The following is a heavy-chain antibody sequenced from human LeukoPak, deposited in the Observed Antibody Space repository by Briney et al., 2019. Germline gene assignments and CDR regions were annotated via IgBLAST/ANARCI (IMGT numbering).Heavy chain of an antibody. CDR3: ARVMAGYSYMDV. Sequence: PGGSLRLSCAPSGFTFSRYAMNWVRQAPGKGLEWVSSISTTSSSSYIHYADSMKGRFTISRDNAKSSLYLQMNSLRAEDTAVYYCARVMAGYSYMDVWGKGTTVTVSS. D-gene: IGHD3-10*01. CDR2: ISTTSSSSYI. CDR1: GFTFSRYA. J-gene: IGHJ6*03. V-gene: IGHV3-21*01.